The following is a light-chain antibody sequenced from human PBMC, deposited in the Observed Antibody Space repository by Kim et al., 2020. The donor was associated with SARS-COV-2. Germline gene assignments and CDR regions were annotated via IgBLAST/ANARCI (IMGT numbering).Light chain of an antibody. J-gene: IGLJ3*02. CDR3: STYTDSVM. V-gene: IGLV2-14*03. CDR1: SSDVGAGHY. CDR2: DVT. Sequence: LSQPASVSGSLGQSITISCTGSSSDVGAGHYVSWYRHHPGKAPKLMIYDVTLRPSGVSNRFSGSKSGNTASLTISGLQAEDEADYYCSTYTDSVMFGGGTQLTVL.